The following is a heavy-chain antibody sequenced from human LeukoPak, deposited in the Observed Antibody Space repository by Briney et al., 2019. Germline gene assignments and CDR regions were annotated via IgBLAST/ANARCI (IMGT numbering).Heavy chain of an antibody. CDR2: IYYSGST. CDR3: ARGVVVPDYYFDY. D-gene: IGHD2-2*01. CDR1: GGSISSYY. J-gene: IGHJ4*02. V-gene: IGHV4-59*01. Sequence: SETLSLTCTVSGGSISSYYWSWIRQPPGKGLEWIGYIYYSGSTNYNPSLKSRVTISVDTSKNQFSLKLSSVTAADTAVYYCARGVVVPDYYFDYLGQGTLVTVSS.